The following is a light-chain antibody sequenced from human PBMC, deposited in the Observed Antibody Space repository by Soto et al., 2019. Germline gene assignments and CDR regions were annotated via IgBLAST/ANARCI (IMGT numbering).Light chain of an antibody. J-gene: IGLJ1*01. CDR2: DVT. V-gene: IGLV2-14*01. Sequence: LTQPASVSGSPGQSITISCTGTSSDVGGYNYVSWYQQHPGKALKLMVYDVTNRPSGVSNRFSGSKSGNTASLTISGLQAEDEADYYCSSYTSSSTRVFGTGTKVTVL. CDR1: SSDVGGYNY. CDR3: SSYTSSSTRV.